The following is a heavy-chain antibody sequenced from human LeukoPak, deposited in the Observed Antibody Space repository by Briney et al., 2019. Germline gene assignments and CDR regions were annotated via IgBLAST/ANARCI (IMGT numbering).Heavy chain of an antibody. CDR1: GGSFSGYY. D-gene: IGHD3-10*01. J-gene: IGHJ5*02. CDR2: INHSGST. Sequence: SSETLSLTCAVYGGSFSGYYWSWIRQPPGKGLEWIGEINHSGSTNYNPSLKSRVTISVDTSKHQFSLKLSSVTAADTAVYYCARHPPLWFGEGNWFDPWGQGTLVTVSS. CDR3: ARHPPLWFGEGNWFDP. V-gene: IGHV4-34*01.